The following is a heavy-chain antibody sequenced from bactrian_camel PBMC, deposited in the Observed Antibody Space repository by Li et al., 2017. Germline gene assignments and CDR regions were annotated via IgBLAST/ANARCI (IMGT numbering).Heavy chain of an antibody. J-gene: IGHJ4*01. CDR2: INSGGGTT. V-gene: IGHV3S40*01. D-gene: IGHD2*01. CDR3: PGGGCGLN. Sequence: VQLVESGGGLVQTGGSLRLSCAASKFTFSNYAMSWVRQAPGKGLEWVSAINSGGGTTYYADSVKGRLTISRDNAKNTLYLQMNSLKSDDTARYTAPGGGCGLNIGARGPRSPSP. CDR1: KFTFSNYA.